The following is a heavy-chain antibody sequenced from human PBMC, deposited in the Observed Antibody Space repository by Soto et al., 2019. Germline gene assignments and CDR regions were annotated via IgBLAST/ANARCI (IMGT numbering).Heavy chain of an antibody. CDR1: GGSISSSSYY. D-gene: IGHD6-6*01. J-gene: IGHJ6*03. Sequence: ASETLSLTCTVSGGSISSSSYYWGWIRQPPGKGLEWIGSIYYSGSTYYNPSLKSRVTISVDTSKNQFSLKLSSVTAADTAVYYCARVGRYSSSPGGKFSYMDVWGKGTTVPVSS. CDR3: ARVGRYSSSPGGKFSYMDV. CDR2: IYYSGST. V-gene: IGHV4-39*01.